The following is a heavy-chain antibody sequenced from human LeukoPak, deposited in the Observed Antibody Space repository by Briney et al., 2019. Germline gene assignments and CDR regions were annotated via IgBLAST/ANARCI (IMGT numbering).Heavy chain of an antibody. Sequence: GGSLRLSCAASGFTFSSYAMSWVRKAPGKGLEGVSAISGSGGSTYYAHSVEGRLTISRAHFKSTLYFQMNSMRAEDTAVYYCARAKPKNMVRGLIMRRESRYYFDYWGQGTLVTVSS. CDR2: ISGSGGST. CDR1: GFTFSSYA. J-gene: IGHJ4*02. V-gene: IGHV3-23*01. CDR3: ARAKPKNMVRGLIMRRESRYYFDY. D-gene: IGHD3-10*01.